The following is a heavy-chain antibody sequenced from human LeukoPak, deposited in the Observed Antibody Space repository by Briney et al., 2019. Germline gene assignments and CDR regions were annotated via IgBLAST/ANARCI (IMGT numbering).Heavy chain of an antibody. V-gene: IGHV1-46*03. D-gene: IGHD1-14*01. CDR1: GYTFTSYY. CDR3: ARDRPGIGYFDL. J-gene: IGHJ2*01. Sequence: ASVKVSCKASGYTFTSYYMHWERQAPGQGLEWMGIINPSGGSTSYAQKFQGRVTMTRDTSTSTVYMELSSLRSEDTAVYYCARDRPGIGYFDLWGRGTLVTVSS. CDR2: INPSGGST.